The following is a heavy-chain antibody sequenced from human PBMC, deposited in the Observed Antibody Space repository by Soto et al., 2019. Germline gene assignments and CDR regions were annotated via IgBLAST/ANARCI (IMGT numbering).Heavy chain of an antibody. J-gene: IGHJ4*02. Sequence: LSLTCAVYGGSFTGYYWTWIRQTPGKGLEWVSYISSSSSYTNYADSVKGRFTISRDNAKNSLYLQMNSLRAEDTAVYYCARDVGATRPDYWGQGTLVTVSS. V-gene: IGHV3-11*05. D-gene: IGHD1-26*01. CDR2: ISSSSSYT. CDR3: ARDVGATRPDY. CDR1: GGSFTGYY.